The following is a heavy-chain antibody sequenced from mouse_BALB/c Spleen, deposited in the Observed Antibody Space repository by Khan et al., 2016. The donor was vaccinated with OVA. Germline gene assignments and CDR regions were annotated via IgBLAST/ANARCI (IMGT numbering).Heavy chain of an antibody. D-gene: IGHD3-3*01. V-gene: IGHV3-2*02. J-gene: IGHJ3*01. CDR1: GYSLTSNYT. CDR2: IHYSGST. CDR3: AKGRAY. Sequence: EVQLQESGPGLVKPSQSLSLTCTVTGYSLTSNYTCNWIRQFPGNKLELMDYIHYSGSTSYTPSLKSRISITRDTSNNTSFLQLNTVTTEDTAKYFCAKGRAYWGQGTMVTVSA.